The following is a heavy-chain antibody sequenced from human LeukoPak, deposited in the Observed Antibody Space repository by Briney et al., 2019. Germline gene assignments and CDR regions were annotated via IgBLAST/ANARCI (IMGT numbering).Heavy chain of an antibody. Sequence: GGSLRLSCAASGFTFSSYSMNWVRQAPGKGLEWVSSISSSSSYIYYADSVKGRFTISRDNAKNSLYLQMNSLRAEDTAVYYCAREGEGSRYYFDYWAEGILVTVSS. V-gene: IGHV3-21*01. J-gene: IGHJ4*02. CDR2: ISSSSSYI. CDR3: AREGEGSRYYFDY. CDR1: GFTFSSYS. D-gene: IGHD2-21*01.